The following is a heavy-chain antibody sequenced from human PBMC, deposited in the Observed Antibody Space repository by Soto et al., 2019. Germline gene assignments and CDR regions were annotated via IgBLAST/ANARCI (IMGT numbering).Heavy chain of an antibody. CDR1: GYTFTSYG. D-gene: IGHD2-15*01. V-gene: IGHV1-18*01. J-gene: IGHJ6*02. CDR3: ARAPGGYYYYYGMDV. CDR2: ISAYNGNT. Sequence: ASVKVSCKASGYTFTSYGISWVRQAPGQGLEWMGWISAYNGNTNYAQKLQGRVTMTTDTSTSTAYMELRSLRSDDTAVYYCARAPGGYYYYYGMDVWGQGTTVTVSS.